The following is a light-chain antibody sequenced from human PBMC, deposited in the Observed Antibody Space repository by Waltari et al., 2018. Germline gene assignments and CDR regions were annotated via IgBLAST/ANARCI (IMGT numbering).Light chain of an antibody. Sequence: DIVMTQSPDSLAVSLGERATINCKSSQSVLYSSNNKNYLAWYQQKPGQPPKLLIYWASTRESGVPDRFSGNGSGTDFPRTISSLQAEDVALYYCQKYYSTPQTFGRGTKVEIK. CDR2: WAS. CDR3: QKYYSTPQT. V-gene: IGKV4-1*01. CDR1: QSVLYSSNNKNY. J-gene: IGKJ4*01.